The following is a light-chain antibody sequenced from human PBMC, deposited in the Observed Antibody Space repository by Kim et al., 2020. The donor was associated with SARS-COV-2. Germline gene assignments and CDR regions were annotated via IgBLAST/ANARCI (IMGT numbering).Light chain of an antibody. CDR2: GAS. Sequence: EIVMTQSPATLSVSPGERATLSCRASQSVSSNLAWYQQKPGQAPRLLIYGASTRATGIPARFSGSGSGTEFTLTISSPQSEDFAVYYCQQYNNWPLTFGGGTKLEI. CDR3: QQYNNWPLT. J-gene: IGKJ4*01. CDR1: QSVSSN. V-gene: IGKV3-15*01.